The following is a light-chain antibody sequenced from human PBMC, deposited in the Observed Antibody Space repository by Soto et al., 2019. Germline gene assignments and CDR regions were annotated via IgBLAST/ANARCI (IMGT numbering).Light chain of an antibody. CDR1: QSVSSSY. CDR2: GAS. Sequence: EIVLTHSPGTVSLSPVERATLSCRASQSVSSSYLAWYQQRPGQAPRLLIYGASSRATGIPDRFSGSGSGTEFTLTISRLEPEDFAVYYCQQYGSSSWTFGQGTKVDI. CDR3: QQYGSSSWT. J-gene: IGKJ1*01. V-gene: IGKV3-20*01.